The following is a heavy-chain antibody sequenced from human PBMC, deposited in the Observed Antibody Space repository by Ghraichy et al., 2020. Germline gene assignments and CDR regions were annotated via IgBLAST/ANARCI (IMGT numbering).Heavy chain of an antibody. Sequence: SETRSLTCSVSGYSIRRGYYWGWIRQPPGKEPEWIGTIYNSGSTYDNPSLTSRVTMSVETSKNQFSLKISSVSTADTAVYYCARDPGYYDSGGYPAWFDPWGQGTLVTVSS. CDR1: GYSIRRGYY. J-gene: IGHJ5*02. CDR3: ARDPGYYDSGGYPAWFDP. D-gene: IGHD3-22*01. CDR2: IYNSGST. V-gene: IGHV4-38-2*02.